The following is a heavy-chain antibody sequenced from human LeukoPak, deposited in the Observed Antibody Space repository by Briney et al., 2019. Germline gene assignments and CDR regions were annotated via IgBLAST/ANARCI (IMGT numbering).Heavy chain of an antibody. CDR2: ISGSGGST. CDR3: AKDNEYGGYDY. V-gene: IGHV3-23*01. D-gene: IGHD5-12*01. J-gene: IGHJ4*02. CDR1: GFTFSSYA. Sequence: GGSLRLSCAASGFTFSSYAMSWVRRAPGEGLEWVSAISGSGGSTYYADSVKGRFTISRDNSKNTLYLQMNSLRAEDTAVYYCAKDNEYGGYDYWGQGTLVTVSS.